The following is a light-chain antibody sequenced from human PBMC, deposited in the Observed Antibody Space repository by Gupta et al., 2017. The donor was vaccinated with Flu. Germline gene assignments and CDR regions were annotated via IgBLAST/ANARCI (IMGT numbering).Light chain of an antibody. Sequence: PSTLSASVGDRVTITCRASQGIDIWLAWYQQKPGGAPNLLIYKASSLESGVPSRFSGSGSGTEFTLTISSLQPDDFATYYCHQYDTYPLTFGGGTKVEIK. J-gene: IGKJ4*01. CDR1: QGIDIW. CDR2: KAS. V-gene: IGKV1-5*03. CDR3: HQYDTYPLT.